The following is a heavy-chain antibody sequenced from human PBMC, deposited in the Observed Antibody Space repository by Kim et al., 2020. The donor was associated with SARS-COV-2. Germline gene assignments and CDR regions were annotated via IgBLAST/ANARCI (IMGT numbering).Heavy chain of an antibody. CDR1: GGSVSSGSYY. CDR2: IYYSGST. CDR3: ARSSSGCLDY. D-gene: IGHD6-19*01. Sequence: SETLSLTCTVSGGSVSSGSYYWSWIRQPPGKGLEWIGYIYYSGSTNYNPSLKSGVTISVDTSKNQFSLKLSSVTAADTAVYYCARSSSGCLDYWGQGTLVTVSS. V-gene: IGHV4-61*01. J-gene: IGHJ4*02.